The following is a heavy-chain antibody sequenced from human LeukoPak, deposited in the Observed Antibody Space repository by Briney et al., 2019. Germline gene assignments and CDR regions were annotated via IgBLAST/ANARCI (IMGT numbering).Heavy chain of an antibody. D-gene: IGHD2-8*02. CDR3: ASKGCTGGNCKHYFDY. CDR2: IKQAGSEE. J-gene: IGHJ4*02. Sequence: GGSLRLSCAASGFTFSYYWMSWVRQAPGEGLEWVANIKQAGSEEYYVDSVKGRFTISRDNAKNSLYLQMNSLRAEDTAVYYCASKGCTGGNCKHYFDYWGQGTLVTVAS. V-gene: IGHV3-7*03. CDR1: GFTFSYYW.